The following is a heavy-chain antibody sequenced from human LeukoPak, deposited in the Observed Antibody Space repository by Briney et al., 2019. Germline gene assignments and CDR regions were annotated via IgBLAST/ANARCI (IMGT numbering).Heavy chain of an antibody. J-gene: IGHJ1*01. Sequence: GGSLRLSCAASGFTFSSYAMSWVRQAPGKGLEWVSAISGSGGSTYYADSVKGRFTISRDNSKNTLYLQMNSLRADGTAVYYCAKDLVVKPFGYFQHWGQGTLVTVSS. V-gene: IGHV3-23*01. CDR3: AKDLVVKPFGYFQH. D-gene: IGHD2-21*01. CDR2: ISGSGGST. CDR1: GFTFSSYA.